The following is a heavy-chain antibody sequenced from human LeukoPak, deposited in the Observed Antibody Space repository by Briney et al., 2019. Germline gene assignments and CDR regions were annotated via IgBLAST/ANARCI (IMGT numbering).Heavy chain of an antibody. CDR2: ISGSGGST. V-gene: IGHV3-23*01. J-gene: IGHJ4*02. CDR3: SSEGGVMNQGNLFDH. D-gene: IGHD3-16*01. CDR1: GFSFSNYA. Sequence: GGSLRLSCAASGFSFSNYAMSWVRQAPGKGLEWVPGISGSGGSTYYADSVKGRFTISRDNSKNTLYLQMNSLRAEDTAVYYFSSEGGVMNQGNLFDHWGQGTLVTVSS.